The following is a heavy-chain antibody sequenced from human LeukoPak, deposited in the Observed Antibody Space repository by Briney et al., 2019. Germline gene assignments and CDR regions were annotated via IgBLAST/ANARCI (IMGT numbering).Heavy chain of an antibody. CDR2: ISSSSSTI. CDR1: GFTFSSYS. V-gene: IGHV3-48*01. D-gene: IGHD6-13*01. CDR3: VRGVSISSSWYNDI. J-gene: IGHJ3*02. Sequence: GGSLRLSCAASGFTFSSYSMNRVRQAPGKGLEWVSYISSSSSTIYYADSVKGRFTISRDNAKNSLYLQMNSLRAEDTAVYYCVRGVSISSSWYNDIWGQGTMVTVSS.